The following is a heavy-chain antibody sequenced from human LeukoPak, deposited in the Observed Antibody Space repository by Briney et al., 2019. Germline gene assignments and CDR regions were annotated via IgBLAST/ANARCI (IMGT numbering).Heavy chain of an antibody. V-gene: IGHV4-4*02. CDR1: GGSISRSNR. CDR2: ISHRGNT. CDR3: AREGSGKDLDY. J-gene: IGHJ4*02. Sequence: SETLSLTCAVAGGSISRSNRWHWVRPSPGKGLEWIGEISHRGNTDYNPSLKSRVTISVDKTKNHFFLNLTSVTAADTAVYYCAREGSGKDLDYWGQGTLVSVSS. D-gene: IGHD2-15*01.